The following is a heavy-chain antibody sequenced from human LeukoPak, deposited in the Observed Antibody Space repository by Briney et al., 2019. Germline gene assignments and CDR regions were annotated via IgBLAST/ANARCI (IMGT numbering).Heavy chain of an antibody. V-gene: IGHV3-23*01. Sequence: GGSLRLSCAASGFTFSSYAMSWVRQAPGKGLEWVSAISGSGGSKYSPDSVKGRFTISRDNSKNTLYLQMNSLRAEDTAVYYCAERGGPFDYWGQGTLVTVSS. D-gene: IGHD3-10*01. CDR1: GFTFSSYA. CDR3: AERGGPFDY. CDR2: ISGSGGSK. J-gene: IGHJ4*02.